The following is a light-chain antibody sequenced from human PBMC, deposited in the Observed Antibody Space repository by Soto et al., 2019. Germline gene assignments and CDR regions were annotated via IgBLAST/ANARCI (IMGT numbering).Light chain of an antibody. CDR1: QSISTY. V-gene: IGKV1-39*01. CDR2: AAS. J-gene: IGKJ1*01. CDR3: QQSYNTPSWT. Sequence: DIQMTQSPSSLSASVGDRVTITCRASQSISTYLNWYQQKPGKAPKPLIYAASSLQSGVPSRFSGSGFGTDFTLTISSLQPEDYATYYCQQSYNTPSWTFGQGTKVEIK.